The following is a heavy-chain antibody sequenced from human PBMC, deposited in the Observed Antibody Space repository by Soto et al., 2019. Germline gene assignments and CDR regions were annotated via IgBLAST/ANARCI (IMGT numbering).Heavy chain of an antibody. CDR2: IHSGGGT. J-gene: IGHJ4*02. CDR3: GRLAEAATGHTDFDF. V-gene: IGHV4-39*02. D-gene: IGHD2-15*01. Sequence: PSETLSLTCTVSGASIKSSNYFWGWIRQPPGKGLEFVGSIHSGGGTYYNPSLKSRVTVSVDLSNSHFSLSLKSLTATDTAVYYCGRLAEAATGHTDFDFWGQGTLVTVSS. CDR1: GASIKSSNYF.